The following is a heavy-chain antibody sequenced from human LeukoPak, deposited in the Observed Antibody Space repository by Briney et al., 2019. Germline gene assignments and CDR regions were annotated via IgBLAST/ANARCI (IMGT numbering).Heavy chain of an antibody. J-gene: IGHJ4*02. D-gene: IGHD1-26*01. V-gene: IGHV3-30*02. CDR2: IRYDGSNK. CDR3: AKVGANRGSYYFDY. CDR1: GLTFSSYG. Sequence: PGGSLRLSCAASGLTFSSYGMHWVRQAPGKGLEWVAFIRYDGSNKYYADSVKGRFTISRDNSKNALYLQMNSLRAEDTAVYYCAKVGANRGSYYFDYWGQGTLVTVSS.